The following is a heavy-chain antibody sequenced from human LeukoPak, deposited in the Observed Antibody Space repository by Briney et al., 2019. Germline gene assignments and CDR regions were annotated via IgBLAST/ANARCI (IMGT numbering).Heavy chain of an antibody. D-gene: IGHD3-10*01. J-gene: IGHJ6*02. Sequence: SETLSLTCTVSGGSISSGDYYWSWIRQPPGKGLEWIGYIYYSGSTYYNPSLKSRVTISVDTSKNQFSLKLSSVTAADTAVCYCARGEGSGSGYYYYYGMDVWGQGTTVTVSS. V-gene: IGHV4-30-4*01. CDR2: IYYSGST. CDR3: ARGEGSGSGYYYYYGMDV. CDR1: GGSISSGDYY.